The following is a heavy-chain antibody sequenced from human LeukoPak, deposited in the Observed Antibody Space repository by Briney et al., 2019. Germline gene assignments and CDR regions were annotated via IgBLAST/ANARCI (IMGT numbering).Heavy chain of an antibody. CDR3: AKDRDTVTPDFDY. V-gene: IGHV3-23*01. CDR1: GFTFRRSA. J-gene: IGHJ4*02. D-gene: IGHD4-17*01. Sequence: GASLRLSCADSGFTFRRSAMSWVRQAPGKGLEWVSAISGIGGRTYYADSVKGRFTISRDNSMNTLYLQMNSLRAEDTAVYYCAKDRDTVTPDFDYWGQGTLVTVSS. CDR2: ISGIGGRT.